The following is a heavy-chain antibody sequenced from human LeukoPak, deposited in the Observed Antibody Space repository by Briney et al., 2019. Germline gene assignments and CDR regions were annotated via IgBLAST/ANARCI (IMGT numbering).Heavy chain of an antibody. Sequence: GGSLRLSCAASGFTFSDHYMDWVRQAPGKGLEWVSAISGSGGSTYYADSVKGRFTISRDNSKNTLYLQMNSLRAEDTAVYYCAKGANIVGATDYFDYWGQGTLVTVSS. CDR3: AKGANIVGATDYFDY. CDR1: GFTFSDHY. D-gene: IGHD1-26*01. CDR2: ISGSGGST. V-gene: IGHV3-23*01. J-gene: IGHJ4*02.